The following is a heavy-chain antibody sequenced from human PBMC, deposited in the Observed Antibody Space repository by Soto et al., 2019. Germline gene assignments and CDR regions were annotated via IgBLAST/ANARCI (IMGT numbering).Heavy chain of an antibody. Sequence: GGSLRLSCAASGFTFTRYSMNWIRQAPGKGLEWVSSISSTTNYIYYGDSMKGRFTISRDNAKNSLYLEMNSLRAEDTAVYYCARESEDLTSNFDYWGQGTLVTVSS. CDR1: GFTFTRYS. CDR2: ISSTTNYI. J-gene: IGHJ4*02. V-gene: IGHV3-21*06. CDR3: ARESEDLTSNFDY.